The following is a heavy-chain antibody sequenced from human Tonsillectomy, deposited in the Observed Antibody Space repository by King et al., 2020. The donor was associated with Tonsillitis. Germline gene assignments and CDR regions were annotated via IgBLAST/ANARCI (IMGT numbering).Heavy chain of an antibody. D-gene: IGHD3-3*01. CDR1: GFTFSSFG. V-gene: IGHV3-23*04. Sequence: VQLVESGGGLVQPGGSLRLSCAASGFTFSSFGMTGVLQAPGKGLDWVSNIMDRAGGTYYADSVKGRFTISRDNSKNTRYLQVNGLRAEDTAVYYCAKLLRSGYHLYYMDVWGKGTTVTVSS. CDR2: IMDRAGGT. CDR3: AKLLRSGYHLYYMDV. J-gene: IGHJ6*03.